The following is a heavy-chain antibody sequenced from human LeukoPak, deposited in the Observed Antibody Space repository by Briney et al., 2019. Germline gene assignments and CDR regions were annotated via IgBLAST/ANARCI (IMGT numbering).Heavy chain of an antibody. Sequence: GESLRLSCAASGFTFSDYYMSWIRHAQGEGLGWVSYISSSGSTISYADSVKGRFTISTDNAKNSLYLQMNSLRAEDTAVYYCARTPSYYYDSSGYYQAEYFDYWGQGTLVTVSS. D-gene: IGHD3-22*01. CDR3: ARTPSYYYDSSGYYQAEYFDY. V-gene: IGHV3-11*01. CDR2: ISSSGSTI. CDR1: GFTFSDYY. J-gene: IGHJ4*02.